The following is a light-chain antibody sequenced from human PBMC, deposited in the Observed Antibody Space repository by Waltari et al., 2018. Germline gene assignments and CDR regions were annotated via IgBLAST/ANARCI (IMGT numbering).Light chain of an antibody. J-gene: IGKJ1*01. V-gene: IGKV3-20*01. CDR1: ESVSRA. CDR2: GAS. Sequence: EIVLTQSPGTLSLSVGERATVSCRASESVSRALAWYQQKPGQAPSLLIYGASTRATGIPYRFSGSGSGTDFSLTISRLEPDDFAVYYCQHYLRLPVTFGQGTTVEI. CDR3: QHYLRLPVT.